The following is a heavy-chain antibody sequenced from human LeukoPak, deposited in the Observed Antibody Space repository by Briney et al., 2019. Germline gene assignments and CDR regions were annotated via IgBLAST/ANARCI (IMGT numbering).Heavy chain of an antibody. CDR2: ISAYNGNT. J-gene: IGHJ4*02. D-gene: IGHD6-13*01. V-gene: IGHV1-18*01. CDR3: ARDEIAADQVFDY. CDR1: GGTFSSYA. Sequence: ASVKVSCKASGGTFSSYAISWVRQAPGQGLEWMGWISAYNGNTNYAQKLQGRVTMTTDTSTSTAYMELRSLRSDDTAVYYCARDEIAADQVFDYWGQGTLVTVSS.